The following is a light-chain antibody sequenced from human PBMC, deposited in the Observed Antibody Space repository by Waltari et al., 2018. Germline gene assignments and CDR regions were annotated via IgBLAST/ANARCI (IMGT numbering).Light chain of an antibody. V-gene: IGKV3-20*01. J-gene: IGKJ3*01. Sequence: EIVLTQSPGTLSLSPGERATLSCRASQTISSNYLAWYQQKPGQAPRLLIYGASSRATGIPVRFSGSGSGTDFTLTISRLEPEDFAVYYCQQYGSSFTFGPGTKVDIK. CDR2: GAS. CDR1: QTISSNY. CDR3: QQYGSSFT.